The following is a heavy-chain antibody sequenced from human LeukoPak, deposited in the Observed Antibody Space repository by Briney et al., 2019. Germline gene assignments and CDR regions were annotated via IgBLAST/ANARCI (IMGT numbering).Heavy chain of an antibody. J-gene: IGHJ6*03. V-gene: IGHV3-30*02. CDR3: AIAARGMDL. Sequence: GGYLRLSCAASGFTFSSYGMHWVRQAPGEGLEWVALIRYDESNRYYADSVKGRFTISRDNSKNTLYLQRNSRRGEVTAVYYCAIAARGMDLWAKETGVTVSS. CDR2: IRYDESNR. D-gene: IGHD6-25*01. CDR1: GFTFSSYG.